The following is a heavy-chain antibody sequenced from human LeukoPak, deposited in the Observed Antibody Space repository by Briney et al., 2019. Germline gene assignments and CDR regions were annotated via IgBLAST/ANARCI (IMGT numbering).Heavy chain of an antibody. CDR1: GGTFSSYA. D-gene: IGHD3-22*01. CDR3: ARDDSSGYYHLDY. V-gene: IGHV1-69*05. J-gene: IGHJ4*02. Sequence: SVKVSCKASGGTFSSYAISWVRQAPGQGLEWMGGIIPIFGTANYAQKFQGRVTITTDESTSTAYMELSSLRSEDTAVYYCARDDSSGYYHLDYWGQGTLVTVSS. CDR2: IIPIFGTA.